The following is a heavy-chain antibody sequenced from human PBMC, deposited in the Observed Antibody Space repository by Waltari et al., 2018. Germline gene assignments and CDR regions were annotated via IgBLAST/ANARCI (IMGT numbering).Heavy chain of an antibody. CDR3: ARDPSGSYPGDY. CDR1: GFPVRTNY. D-gene: IGHD1-26*01. V-gene: IGHV3-53*01. J-gene: IGHJ4*02. Sequence: EVQLVESGGVLISPGGSLRLSCAAYGFPVRTNYMTWVRQTPGKGLEWLSVINRGDSTYYADSVKGRFTISRDNSKNTLYLQMNSLRAEDTAVYYCARDPSGSYPGDYWGQGTLVTVSS. CDR2: INRGDST.